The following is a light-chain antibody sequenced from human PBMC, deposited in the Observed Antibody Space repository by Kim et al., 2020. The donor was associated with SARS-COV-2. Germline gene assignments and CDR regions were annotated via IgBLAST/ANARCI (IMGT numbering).Light chain of an antibody. J-gene: IGLJ3*02. CDR1: ALPKQY. V-gene: IGLV3-25*03. CDR3: QSADSSGTPWV. CDR2: KDS. Sequence: PGQTARSTCSGDALPKQYAYWYQQKPGQAPVLVIYKDSERPSGIPERFSGSSSGTTVTLTISGVQAEDEADYYCQSADSSGTPWVFGGGTQLTVL.